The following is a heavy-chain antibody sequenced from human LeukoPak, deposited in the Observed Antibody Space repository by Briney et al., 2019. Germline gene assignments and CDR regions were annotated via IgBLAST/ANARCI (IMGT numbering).Heavy chain of an antibody. J-gene: IGHJ5*02. CDR3: ATFYRSTRLGYWFDP. Sequence: GASVKDSCMVSGYTHTELPMHWLRQAPGKGVAWMGGFDPEDGETIYVQKFQGRVTMTEDTSTDTAYMELSSVRSEDTAVYYCATFYRSTRLGYWFDPWGQGALVTVS. CDR1: GYTHTELP. D-gene: IGHD2-2*01. CDR2: FDPEDGET. V-gene: IGHV1-24*01.